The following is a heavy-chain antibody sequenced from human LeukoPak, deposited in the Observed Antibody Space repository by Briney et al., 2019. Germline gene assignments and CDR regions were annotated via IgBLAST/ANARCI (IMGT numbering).Heavy chain of an antibody. V-gene: IGHV3-7*01. CDR2: IKQDGSEK. D-gene: IGHD3-22*01. CDR1: GFTFSSYW. J-gene: IGHJ4*02. CDR3: ARDSYDSSGYYYTYDY. Sequence: PGGSLRLSCAASGFTFSSYWMGWVRQAPGKGLEWVANIKQDGSEKYYVDSVKGRFTISRDNAKNSLYLQMNSLRAEDTAVYYCARDSYDSSGYYYTYDYWGQGTLVTVSS.